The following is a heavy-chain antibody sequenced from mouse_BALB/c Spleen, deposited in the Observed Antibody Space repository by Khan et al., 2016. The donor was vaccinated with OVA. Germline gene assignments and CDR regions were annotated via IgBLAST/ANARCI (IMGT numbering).Heavy chain of an antibody. CDR2: VSTGGSYT. J-gene: IGHJ3*01. D-gene: IGHD1-1*01. CDR1: GFTFSTYG. CDR3: TRLAYYYDSEGFAY. Sequence: DVQLVESGGDLVKPGGSLKLSCAASGFTFSTYGMSWVRQTPAKRLEWVATVSTGGSYTYYPDSVKGRFTISRDNAKNTLYLQMSGLKSEDTAMFYCTRLAYYYDSEGFAYWGQGTLVTVSA. V-gene: IGHV5-6*01.